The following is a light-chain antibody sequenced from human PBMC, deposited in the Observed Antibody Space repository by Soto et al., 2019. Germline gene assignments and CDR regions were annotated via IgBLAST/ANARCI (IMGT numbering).Light chain of an antibody. Sequence: QSVLTQPASVSGSPGQSITISCTGTSSDVGGHNHVSWYQQHPGKAPKLMIYDVSNRPSGVSIRFSGSKSGNTASLTISGLQAEDEADYHCSSYTSSTTWVFGGGTKLTVL. CDR1: SSDVGGHNH. CDR2: DVS. V-gene: IGLV2-14*03. CDR3: SSYTSSTTWV. J-gene: IGLJ3*02.